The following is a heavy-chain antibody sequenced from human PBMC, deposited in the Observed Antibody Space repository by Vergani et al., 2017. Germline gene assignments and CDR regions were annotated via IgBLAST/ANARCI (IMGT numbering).Heavy chain of an antibody. CDR3: ARDHGDGYNYFDI. V-gene: IGHV1-46*01. Sequence: QVQLVQSGAEVKKPGASVKVSCKASGYTFTSYYMHCVRQAPGQGLEWMGIINPSGGYTSYAQKFQGRVTMTRDTSTSPVYMELSSLRSEDTAVYYCARDHGDGYNYFDIWGQGTTVTVSS. J-gene: IGHJ3*02. CDR2: INPSGGYT. D-gene: IGHD5-24*01. CDR1: GYTFTSYY.